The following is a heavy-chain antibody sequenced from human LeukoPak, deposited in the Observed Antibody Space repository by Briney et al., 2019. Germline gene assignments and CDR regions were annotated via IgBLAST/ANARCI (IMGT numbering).Heavy chain of an antibody. Sequence: PGGSLRLSCAASGFTFSTYAMSWVRQAPGKGLGWVSAISSSGDNTYYADSVKGRFTISRDNSKNTLYLQMNSLRAEDTAVYYCAKRPADCTTITCPLINYDYYGMDVWGQGTTVTVSS. J-gene: IGHJ6*02. D-gene: IGHD2-8*01. CDR3: AKRPADCTTITCPLINYDYYGMDV. CDR2: ISSSGDNT. V-gene: IGHV3-23*01. CDR1: GFTFSTYA.